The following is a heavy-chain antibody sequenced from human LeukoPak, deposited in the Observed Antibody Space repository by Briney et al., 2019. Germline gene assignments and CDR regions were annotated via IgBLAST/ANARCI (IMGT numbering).Heavy chain of an antibody. D-gene: IGHD2-2*01. Sequence: GASVKVSCKASGGTFIRYAISWVRQAPGQGLEWMGGIIPIFGTANYAQKFQGRVTITADEFTSTVYMELSSLRSEDTAVYYCARLFTPRYCSTTTCYWKGWFDPWGQGTLVTVST. V-gene: IGHV1-69*13. CDR2: IIPIFGTA. J-gene: IGHJ5*02. CDR1: GGTFIRYA. CDR3: ARLFTPRYCSTTTCYWKGWFDP.